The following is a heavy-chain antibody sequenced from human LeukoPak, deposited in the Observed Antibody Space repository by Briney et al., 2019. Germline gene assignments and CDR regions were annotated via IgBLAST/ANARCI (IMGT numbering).Heavy chain of an antibody. J-gene: IGHJ2*01. CDR1: GLTFSSYA. D-gene: IGHD7-27*01. V-gene: IGHV3-23*01. CDR2: ISGSGRST. Sequence: GGSLRLSCAASGLTFSSYAMSWVRQAPGKGLDWVSSISGSGRSTYYADSVKGRFTISRDNSKNTLYLQMNSLRAEDTAVYYCAKEHGEFDLWGRGTLVTVSS. CDR3: AKEHGEFDL.